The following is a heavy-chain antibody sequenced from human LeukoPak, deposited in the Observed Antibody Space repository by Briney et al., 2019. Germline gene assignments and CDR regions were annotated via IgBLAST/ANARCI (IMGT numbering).Heavy chain of an antibody. J-gene: IGHJ4*02. CDR2: INPNSGGT. CDR1: GYTFTDYY. CDR3: AKVYLGVYYYGSCGYSHLDY. D-gene: IGHD3-22*01. V-gene: IGHV1-2*02. Sequence: ASVKVSCQASGYTFTDYYMHWVRQAPGQGLEWMGWINPNSGGTNYAQKFQARVTMTRDTSISTAYMELSRLRSDDTAVYYCAKVYLGVYYYGSCGYSHLDYWGQGTLVTVSS.